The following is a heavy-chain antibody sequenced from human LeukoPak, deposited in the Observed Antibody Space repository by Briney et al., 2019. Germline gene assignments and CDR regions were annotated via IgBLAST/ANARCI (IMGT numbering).Heavy chain of an antibody. Sequence: GGSLRLSCAAPGFTFSSYAMSWVRQAPGKGLEWGSSISGSGSSTYYADSVKGRFTISRDNSKNTLFLQMNSLKADDTAVYYCAKGGGGVLASWGQGTLVTVSS. CDR1: GFTFSSYA. V-gene: IGHV3-23*01. D-gene: IGHD3-16*01. CDR2: ISGSGSST. J-gene: IGHJ4*02. CDR3: AKGGGGVLAS.